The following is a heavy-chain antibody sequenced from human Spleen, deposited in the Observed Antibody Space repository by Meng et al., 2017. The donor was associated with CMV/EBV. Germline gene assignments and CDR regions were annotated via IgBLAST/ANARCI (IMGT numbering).Heavy chain of an antibody. CDR1: EYTFISYD. Sequence: ASVKVSCKASEYTFISYDIHWVRQATGQGLEWMGWMNPNSGHTGFAQKFQGRVTITRNTSISTAYMELSSLRSEDTAVFYCARMRALNNDLWSGHYGLDVWGQGTTVTVSS. D-gene: IGHD3-3*01. V-gene: IGHV1-8*03. CDR2: MNPNSGHT. CDR3: ARMRALNNDLWSGHYGLDV. J-gene: IGHJ6*02.